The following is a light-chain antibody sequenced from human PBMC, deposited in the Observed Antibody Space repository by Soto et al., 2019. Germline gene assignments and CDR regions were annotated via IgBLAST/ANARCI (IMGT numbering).Light chain of an antibody. V-gene: IGLV2-11*01. CDR2: DVN. Sequence: QSVLTQPPSASGSPGQSVTISCTGTSSDVGGYDRVSWFQQHPGKAPKLIIYDVNKRPSGVPDRFSGSMSGNTASLTISGLQADDEADYHCSSYAGNYTLDFGGGTKLTVL. CDR1: SSDVGGYDR. CDR3: SSYAGNYTLD. J-gene: IGLJ2*01.